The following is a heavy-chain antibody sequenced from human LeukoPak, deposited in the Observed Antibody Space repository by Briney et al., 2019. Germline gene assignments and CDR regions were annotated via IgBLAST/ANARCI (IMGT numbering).Heavy chain of an antibody. CDR2: VYYSGST. Sequence: PSETLSLTCTVSGGSFSGNYYWGWIRQPPGKGLEWIGYVYYSGSTEYNPSLRSRVTISLEMSKHQFSLNLTSVTAADTAVYFCARGRVSSSTWYSTYYYFFYMDFWGKGTTVTVSS. J-gene: IGHJ6*03. D-gene: IGHD4-11*01. V-gene: IGHV4-61*01. CDR3: ARGRVSSSTWYSTYYYFFYMDF. CDR1: GGSFSGNYY.